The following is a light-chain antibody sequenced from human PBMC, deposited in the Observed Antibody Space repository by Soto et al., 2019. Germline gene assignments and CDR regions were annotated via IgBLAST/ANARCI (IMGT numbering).Light chain of an antibody. V-gene: IGKV3-15*01. CDR3: QQYNTWPET. CDR1: QSVSSN. CDR2: GAS. Sequence: EIVMTQSPATLSVSPWERATLSCRASQSVSSNLAWYQQKPGQAPRLLIYGASTRATGIPARFSGSGSGTEFTLTISSLQSEDFAVYYCQQYNTWPETFGQGTKVEIK. J-gene: IGKJ1*01.